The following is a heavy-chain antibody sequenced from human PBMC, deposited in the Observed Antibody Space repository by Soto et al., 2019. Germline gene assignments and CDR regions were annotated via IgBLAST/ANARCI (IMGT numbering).Heavy chain of an antibody. CDR1: GYTFTGYY. Sequence: QVQLVQSGAEVKESGASVKVSCKASGYTFTGYYIHWVRQAPGQGPEWVGEISPKSGATRYAQKFQGRATMTEDTSITTVYMELSNLSPDDTAVYYCGKGRRGEVGVFYWGQGTLVTVHS. J-gene: IGHJ4*02. CDR2: ISPKSGAT. D-gene: IGHD3-10*01. V-gene: IGHV1-2*02. CDR3: GKGRRGEVGVFY.